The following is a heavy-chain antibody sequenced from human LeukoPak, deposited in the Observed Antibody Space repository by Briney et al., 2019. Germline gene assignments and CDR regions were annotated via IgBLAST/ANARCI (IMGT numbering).Heavy chain of an antibody. V-gene: IGHV4-30-4*01. CDR1: GGSKCCGVYY. CDR3: IRGGYTVYYYVTVV. D-gene: IGHD6-13*01. CDR2: IYYSGST. Sequence: PSQTLSLTRSVSGGSKCCGVYYGSWIRQPPGKGLEWIGYIYYSGSTYYNPSLKSRVTISVDTSKNQFPLKLSSVTAADTAVYCCIRGGYTVYYYVTVVWGQGTTVTVSS. J-gene: IGHJ6*02.